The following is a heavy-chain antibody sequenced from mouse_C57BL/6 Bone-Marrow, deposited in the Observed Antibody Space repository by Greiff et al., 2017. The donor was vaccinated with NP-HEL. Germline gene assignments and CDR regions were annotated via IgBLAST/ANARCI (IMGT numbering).Heavy chain of an antibody. D-gene: IGHD2-1*01. J-gene: IGHJ2*01. CDR3: ARDLLEAYFDY. Sequence: EVKVIESGGGLVKPGGSLKLSCAASGFTFSDYGMHWVRQAPEKGLEWVAYISSGSSTIYYADTVKGRFTISRDNAKNTLFLQMTSLRSEDTAMYYCARDLLEAYFDYWGQGTTLTVSS. CDR1: GFTFSDYG. CDR2: ISSGSSTI. V-gene: IGHV5-17*01.